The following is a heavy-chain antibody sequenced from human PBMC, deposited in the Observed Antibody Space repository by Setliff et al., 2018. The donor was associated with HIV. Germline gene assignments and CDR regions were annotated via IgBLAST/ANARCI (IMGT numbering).Heavy chain of an antibody. Sequence: SETLSLTCTVSGGSISSGDYYWGWIRQPPGKGLQWIGNIRHSGYTNYNPSLKSRLNMSVDTSNYQISLKLTAVTAADTAVYYCAREFSERSPNPDHYYYYMDVWGKGTTVTVSS. V-gene: IGHV4-61*08. CDR1: GGSISSGDYY. D-gene: IGHD6-19*01. CDR3: AREFSERSPNPDHYYYYMDV. CDR2: IRHSGYT. J-gene: IGHJ6*03.